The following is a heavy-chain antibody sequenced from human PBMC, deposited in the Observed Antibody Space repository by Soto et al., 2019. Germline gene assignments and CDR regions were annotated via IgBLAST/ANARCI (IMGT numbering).Heavy chain of an antibody. CDR3: ARDRGRSWYGFP. V-gene: IGHV1-18*01. D-gene: IGHD6-13*01. J-gene: IGHJ5*02. Sequence: ASVKVSCKASGSTFTSFGISGVRQPPGQGLEWMGWISAYNGNTNYAQKLQGRVTMTTDTSTSTAYMELRSLRSDDTAVYYCARDRGRSWYGFPWGQGPLVTVSS. CDR1: GSTFTSFG. CDR2: ISAYNGNT.